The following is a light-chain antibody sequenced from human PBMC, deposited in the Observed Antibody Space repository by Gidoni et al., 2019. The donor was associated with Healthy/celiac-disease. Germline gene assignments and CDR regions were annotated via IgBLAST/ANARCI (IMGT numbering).Light chain of an antibody. CDR1: QSISSY. Sequence: DIQMTQSPSSLSASVGDRVTITCRASQSISSYLNWYQQKPGKAPKLLIYAASSLQSGVPSRFSGSGSGTDFTLTISSLHPADFATYYCQQSYSTPRTFGQGTKVEIK. CDR2: AAS. CDR3: QQSYSTPRT. J-gene: IGKJ1*01. V-gene: IGKV1-39*01.